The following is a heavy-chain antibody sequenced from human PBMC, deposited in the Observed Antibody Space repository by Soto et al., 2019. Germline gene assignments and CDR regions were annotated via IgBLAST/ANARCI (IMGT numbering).Heavy chain of an antibody. CDR2: ISSSSSYI. J-gene: IGHJ4*02. CDR3: ARGPTRILYYFDY. D-gene: IGHD2-15*01. Sequence: GGSLRLSCAASGFTFSSYSMNWVRQAPGKGLEWVSSISSSSSYIYYADSVKGRFTISRDNAKNSLYLQMNSLRAEDTAVYYCARGPTRILYYFDYWGQGTLVTVSS. V-gene: IGHV3-21*01. CDR1: GFTFSSYS.